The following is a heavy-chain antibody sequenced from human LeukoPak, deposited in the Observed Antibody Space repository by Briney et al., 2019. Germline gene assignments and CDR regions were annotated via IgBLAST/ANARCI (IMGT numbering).Heavy chain of an antibody. Sequence: PGGSLRLSCAASGFTFSSYSMNWVRQAPGKGLEWVSSISSCSSYIYYADSVKGRFTISRDNAKNSLYLQMNSLRAEDTAVYYCARDLYGGVIPYFDYWGQGTLVTVSS. CDR3: ARDLYGGVIPYFDY. J-gene: IGHJ4*02. CDR2: ISSCSSYI. V-gene: IGHV3-21*01. CDR1: GFTFSSYS. D-gene: IGHD3-16*02.